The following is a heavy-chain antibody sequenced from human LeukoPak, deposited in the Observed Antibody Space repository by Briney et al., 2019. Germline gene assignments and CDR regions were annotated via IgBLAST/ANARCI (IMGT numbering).Heavy chain of an antibody. Sequence: GGSLRLSCAASGFSFSTYTMHWVRQAPGKGLEWVAVISYDGSNKYYADSVKGRFTISRDNSKNTLYLQMNSLRDEDTAVYYCARDDSSSWPLGGPFDYWGQGTLVTVSS. V-gene: IGHV3-30-3*01. J-gene: IGHJ4*02. D-gene: IGHD6-13*01. CDR3: ARDDSSSWPLGGPFDY. CDR2: ISYDGSNK. CDR1: GFSFSTYT.